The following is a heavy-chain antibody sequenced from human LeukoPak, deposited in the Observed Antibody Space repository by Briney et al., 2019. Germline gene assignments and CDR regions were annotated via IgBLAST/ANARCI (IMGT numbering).Heavy chain of an antibody. Sequence: GGSLRLSCAASGFTFSDYYMSWIRQAPGKGVEWVSYISSSGSTIYYADSVKGRFTISRDNAKNSLYLQVNSLRAEDTAVYYCARDSVRYDAFDIWGQGTMVTVSS. CDR3: ARDSVRYDAFDI. J-gene: IGHJ3*02. V-gene: IGHV3-11*01. CDR2: ISSSGSTI. CDR1: GFTFSDYY. D-gene: IGHD3-9*01.